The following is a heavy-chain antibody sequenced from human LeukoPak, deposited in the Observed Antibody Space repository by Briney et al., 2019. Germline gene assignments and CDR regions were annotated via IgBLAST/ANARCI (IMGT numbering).Heavy chain of an antibody. V-gene: IGHV4-59*12. J-gene: IGHJ5*02. CDR2: ISYSGST. CDR3: ARSQDNWFDP. CDR1: GGSISGYF. Sequence: SETLSLTCTVSGGSISGYFCNWIRQPPGKGLEWIGHISYSGSTNYNPSLKSRVTISVDTSSNQFSLKLSSVTAADTAVYYCARSQDNWFDPWGQGTLVTVSS.